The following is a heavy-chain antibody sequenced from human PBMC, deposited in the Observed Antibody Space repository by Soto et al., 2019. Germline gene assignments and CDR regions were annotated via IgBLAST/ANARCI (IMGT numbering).Heavy chain of an antibody. CDR1: EYIFTGYF. J-gene: IGHJ4*02. D-gene: IGHD2-15*01. V-gene: IGHV1-2*06. CDR2: INPKTGDT. CDR3: ATLKQALKGIDY. Sequence: ASVKVSCDTSEYIFTGYFIHWVRQAPGQRLQWVGRINPKTGDTNYAPEFQGRVTMTRDTSISTAYMELSSLRSDHTAFYSCATLKQALKGIDYWGQGTLVPVSS.